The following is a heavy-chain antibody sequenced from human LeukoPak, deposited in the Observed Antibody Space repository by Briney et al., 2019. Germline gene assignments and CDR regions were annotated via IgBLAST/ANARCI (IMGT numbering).Heavy chain of an antibody. CDR1: GGYIGSGGYY. Sequence: KTSETLSLTCTVSGGYIGSGGYYWSWIRQHPGKGLEWIGNIYYNGRTNYNPSLKSRVIISVDTSKNQFSLNLNSVTAADTAVYYCARGGTDILTGYFDFWGQGTLVTVSS. D-gene: IGHD3-9*01. CDR2: IYYNGRT. V-gene: IGHV4-31*03. CDR3: ARGGTDILTGYFDF. J-gene: IGHJ4*02.